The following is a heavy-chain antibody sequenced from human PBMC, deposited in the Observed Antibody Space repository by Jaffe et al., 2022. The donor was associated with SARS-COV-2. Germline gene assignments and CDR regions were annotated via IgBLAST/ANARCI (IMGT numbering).Heavy chain of an antibody. CDR2: IYSGGST. Sequence: EVQLVESGGGLIQPGGSLRLSCAASGFTVSSNYMSWVRQAPGKGLEWVSVIYSGGSTYYADSVKGRFTISRDNSKNTLYLQMNSLRAEDTAVYYCARAQGEPVEAFDYWGQGTLVTVSS. CDR1: GFTVSSNY. D-gene: IGHD1-26*01. CDR3: ARAQGEPVEAFDY. V-gene: IGHV3-53*01. J-gene: IGHJ4*02.